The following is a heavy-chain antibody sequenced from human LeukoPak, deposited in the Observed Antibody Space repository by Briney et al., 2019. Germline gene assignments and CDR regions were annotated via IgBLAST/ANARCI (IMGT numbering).Heavy chain of an antibody. CDR1: GGSISSSNYY. Sequence: PSETLSLTCTVSGGSISSSNYYWGSIRQPPGKGLEWIGSIHYSGSTYYNPSLKSRVTVSVVTSKNQFTVNLSSVTAADTAVYYCTRHFGSGRDDYWGQGTLVTVSS. D-gene: IGHD3-10*01. J-gene: IGHJ4*02. V-gene: IGHV4-39*01. CDR2: IHYSGST. CDR3: TRHFGSGRDDY.